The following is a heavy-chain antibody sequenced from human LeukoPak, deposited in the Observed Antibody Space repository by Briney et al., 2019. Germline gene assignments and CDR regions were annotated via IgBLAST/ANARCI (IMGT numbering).Heavy chain of an antibody. CDR2: VSWDSTNI. CDR1: GFTFDDYA. V-gene: IGHV3-9*01. Sequence: PGGSLRLSCAASGFTFDDYAMHWVRQAPGKGLEWVSGVSWDSTNIGYADSVKGRFSISRDNTEDSLYLQMNSLRVEDTALYYCAKESSVYCTDGVCSLDFWGQGSLVTVSA. CDR3: AKESSVYCTDGVCSLDF. J-gene: IGHJ4*02. D-gene: IGHD2-8*01.